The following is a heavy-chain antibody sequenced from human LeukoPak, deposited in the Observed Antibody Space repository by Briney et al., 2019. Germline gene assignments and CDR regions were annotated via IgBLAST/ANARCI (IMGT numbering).Heavy chain of an antibody. J-gene: IGHJ4*02. CDR2: IRSKAYVGTT. V-gene: IGHV3-49*04. CDR3: TRGGSSWIEDVDY. Sequence: PGGSLRLSCAASGFTFSSYAMSWVRQAPGKGLEWVGFIRSKAYVGTTEYAASVKGRVTISRDDSKSIAYLQMNSLKTEDTAVYYCTRGGSSWIEDVDYWGQGTLVTVSS. D-gene: IGHD6-13*01. CDR1: GFTFSSYA.